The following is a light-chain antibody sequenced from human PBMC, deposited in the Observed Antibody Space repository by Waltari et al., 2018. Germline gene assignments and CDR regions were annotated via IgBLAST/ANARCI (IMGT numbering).Light chain of an antibody. V-gene: IGLV2-14*02. Sequence: QSALTQPASVSGSPGQSITIPCTGTSSNIGDYNLVSWFQHHHGKVTQLVMYYVTKRPAGISDRFSGSKSGNTASLTISTLQADDEADYYCSSYTSSSTYVFGTGTKVTVL. CDR3: SSYTSSSTYV. CDR2: YVT. CDR1: SSNIGDYNL. J-gene: IGLJ1*01.